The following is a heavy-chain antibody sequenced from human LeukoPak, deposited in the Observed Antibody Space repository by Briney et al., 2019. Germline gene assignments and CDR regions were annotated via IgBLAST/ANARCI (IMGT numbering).Heavy chain of an antibody. V-gene: IGHV4-4*02. J-gene: IGHJ3*02. D-gene: IGHD6-13*01. Sequence: SETLSLTCAVSGGSISSSNWWSWVRQPPGKGLEWIGEIYHSGSTNYNPSLKSRVTISVDKSKNQFSLKLSSVTAADTAVYYCARDRSSSWYLGAFDIWGQGTMVTVSS. CDR1: GGSISSSNW. CDR2: IYHSGST. CDR3: ARDRSSSWYLGAFDI.